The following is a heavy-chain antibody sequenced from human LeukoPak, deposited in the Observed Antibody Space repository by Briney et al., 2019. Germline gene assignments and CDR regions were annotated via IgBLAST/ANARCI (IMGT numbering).Heavy chain of an antibody. CDR1: GYTFTSYG. CDR3: ARDGQFYYPHPYNWFDP. V-gene: IGHV1-18*01. Sequence: GASVKVSCKASGYTFTSYGISWVRQAPGQGLEWMGWISAYNGNTNSAQKLQGRVTMTTDTSTSTAYMELRSLRSDDTAVYYCARDGQFYYPHPYNWFDPWGQGTLVTVSS. CDR2: ISAYNGNT. D-gene: IGHD3-22*01. J-gene: IGHJ5*02.